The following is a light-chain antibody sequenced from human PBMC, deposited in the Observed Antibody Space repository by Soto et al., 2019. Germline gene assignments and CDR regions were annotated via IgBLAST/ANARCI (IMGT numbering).Light chain of an antibody. Sequence: QSALIQPASVSGSPGQSITISCTGTSSDVGAYNHVSWYPQHPGKSPTLMIYDIINRPSGVSTRFSGSKSGNTASLPISGLQAEDETDYHCSSYTSTNPLVFGGGTKLTVL. CDR2: DII. J-gene: IGLJ2*01. CDR1: SSDVGAYNH. CDR3: SSYTSTNPLV. V-gene: IGLV2-14*01.